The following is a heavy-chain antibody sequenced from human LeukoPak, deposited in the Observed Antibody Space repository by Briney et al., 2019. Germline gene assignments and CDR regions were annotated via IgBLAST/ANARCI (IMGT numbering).Heavy chain of an antibody. CDR2: ISYDGSNK. Sequence: GGSLRLSCAASGFTFSSYAMHWVRQAPGKGLEWVAVISYDGSNKYYADSVKGRFTISRDNSKNTLYLQMNSLRAEDTAVYYCAKDGQWLVHPYYYYYYMDVWGKGTTVTISS. V-gene: IGHV3-30*04. J-gene: IGHJ6*03. D-gene: IGHD6-19*01. CDR1: GFTFSSYA. CDR3: AKDGQWLVHPYYYYYYMDV.